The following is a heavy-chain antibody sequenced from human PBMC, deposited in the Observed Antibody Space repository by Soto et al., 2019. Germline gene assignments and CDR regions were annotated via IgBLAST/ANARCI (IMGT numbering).Heavy chain of an antibody. CDR2: IIYSGNT. CDR3: ARVDDSSGYSRYYFDY. V-gene: IGHV4-59*02. D-gene: IGHD3-22*01. J-gene: IGHJ4*02. Sequence: SETLSLTCTVSGGSVSSYSWNWIRQPPGKGLEWIGHIIYSGNTNYKPSLKSRVTISIDMSKNQFSLKLNSVTAADTAVYYCARVDDSSGYSRYYFDYWGQGTLVTVSS. CDR1: GGSVSSYS.